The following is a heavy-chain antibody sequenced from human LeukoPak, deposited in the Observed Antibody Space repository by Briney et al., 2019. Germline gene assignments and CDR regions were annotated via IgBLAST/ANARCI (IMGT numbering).Heavy chain of an antibody. CDR2: IWSDGSNK. CDR3: ARRGSGTYNFDF. V-gene: IGHV3-33*01. CDR1: GFTFSNYG. J-gene: IGHJ4*02. D-gene: IGHD2-15*01. Sequence: PGRSLTLSCAASGFTFSNYGMHWVRQAPGKGLEWVAIIWSDGSNKYYIDSVKGRLTISRDNTNNILYLQMNSLRAEDTAVYYCARRGSGTYNFDFWGQGTLVTVSS.